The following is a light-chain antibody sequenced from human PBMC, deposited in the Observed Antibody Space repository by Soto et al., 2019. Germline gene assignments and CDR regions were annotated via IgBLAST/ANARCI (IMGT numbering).Light chain of an antibody. Sequence: SYELTQPPSVSVSPGHTARITCSGDALPTKYVYWYRQKSGQVPVLVIYEDNKRPSEMPERFSGSSSGTMATLTISGAQVEDEADYYCYSTDNSGNHRRVFGGGTKVTVL. CDR2: EDN. CDR3: YSTDNSGNHRRV. CDR1: ALPTKY. V-gene: IGLV3-10*01. J-gene: IGLJ3*02.